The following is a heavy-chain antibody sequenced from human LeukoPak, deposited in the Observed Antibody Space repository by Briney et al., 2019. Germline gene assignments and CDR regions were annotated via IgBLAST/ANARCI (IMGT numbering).Heavy chain of an antibody. D-gene: IGHD6-19*01. V-gene: IGHV3-21*01. CDR3: ARAGYSSGEENWFDP. Sequence: PGGSLRLSCAASGFTFSSYSMNWVRQAPGKGLEWVSSISSSSSYIYYADSVKGRFTISRDNAKNSLYLQMNSLRAEDTAVCYCARAGYSSGEENWFDPWGQGTLVTVSS. J-gene: IGHJ5*02. CDR2: ISSSSSYI. CDR1: GFTFSSYS.